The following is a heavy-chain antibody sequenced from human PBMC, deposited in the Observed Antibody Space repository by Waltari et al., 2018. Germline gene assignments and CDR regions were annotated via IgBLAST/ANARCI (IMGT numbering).Heavy chain of an antibody. CDR3: ARQVGVRGDDDAFDI. J-gene: IGHJ3*02. CDR2: IYPGDADT. V-gene: IGHV5-51*01. CDR1: GYSFTSYW. D-gene: IGHD3-10*01. Sequence: EVQLVQSGAEVKKPGESLKISCKGSGYSFTSYWIGWVRQMPGKGLEWMGIIYPGDADTRYSPAFQGQGTISADKSSSTAYMQWSSLKASDTAMYYCARQVGVRGDDDAFDIWGQGTMVTVSS.